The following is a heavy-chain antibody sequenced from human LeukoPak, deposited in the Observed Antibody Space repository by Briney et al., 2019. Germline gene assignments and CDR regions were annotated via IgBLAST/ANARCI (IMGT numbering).Heavy chain of an antibody. D-gene: IGHD5-12*01. V-gene: IGHV3-9*01. Sequence: GRSLRLSCAASGFTFDDHAMHWVRQAPGKGLEWVSGISWNSGSIGYADSVKGRFIISRDNAKNSLYLLMSSLRPEDTALYYCPRVGYRGYPHYIDYWGQGTLVTVSS. CDR1: GFTFDDHA. J-gene: IGHJ4*02. CDR2: ISWNSGSI. CDR3: PRVGYRGYPHYIDY.